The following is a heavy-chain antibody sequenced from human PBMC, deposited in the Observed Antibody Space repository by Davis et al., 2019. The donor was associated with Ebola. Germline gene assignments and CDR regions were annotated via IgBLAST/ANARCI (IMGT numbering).Heavy chain of an antibody. J-gene: IGHJ5*02. CDR1: GFTLSSYA. CDR3: AKARLRSVWFDP. CDR2: ISGSGGST. D-gene: IGHD4-17*01. V-gene: IGHV3-23*01. Sequence: GGSLRLSCAASGFTLSSYAMSWVRQAPGKGLEWVSAISGSGGSTYYADSVKGRFTISRDNSKNTLYLQMNSLRAEDTAVYYCAKARLRSVWFDPWGQGTLVTVSS.